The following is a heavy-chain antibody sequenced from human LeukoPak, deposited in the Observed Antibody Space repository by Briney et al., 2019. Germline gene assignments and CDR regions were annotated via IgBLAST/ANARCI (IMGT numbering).Heavy chain of an antibody. V-gene: IGHV3-15*01. D-gene: IGHD2-2*01. CDR3: ARESGSRSYYYYMDV. CDR1: GFTFSNAW. Sequence: GGSLRLSCAASGFTFSNAWMSWVRQAPGKGLEWVGRIKSKTDGGTTDYAAPVKGRFTISRDDSKNTLYLQMNSLKTEDTAVYYCARESGSRSYYYYMDVWGKGTTVTVSS. CDR2: IKSKTDGGTT. J-gene: IGHJ6*03.